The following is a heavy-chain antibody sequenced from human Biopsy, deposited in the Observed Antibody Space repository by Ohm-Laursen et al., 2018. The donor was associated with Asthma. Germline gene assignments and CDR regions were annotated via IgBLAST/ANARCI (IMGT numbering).Heavy chain of an antibody. CDR3: AREGVAGTHIED. V-gene: IGHV3-30-3*01. Sequence: SLRLSCAASRFTYEMHWVRQAPSKGLEWVAVISCDGSSIYYADSVKGRFTISRDNSKNTLSLQMNSLTAEDTAVYYCAREGVAGTHIEDWGQGTLVTVSS. D-gene: IGHD6-19*01. J-gene: IGHJ4*02. CDR2: ISCDGSSI. CDR1: RFTYE.